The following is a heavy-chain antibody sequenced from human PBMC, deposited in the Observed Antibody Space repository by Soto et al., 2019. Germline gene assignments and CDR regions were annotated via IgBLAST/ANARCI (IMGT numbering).Heavy chain of an antibody. CDR3: AGGGVRGVITRTRDYYGMDV. CDR2: IYPGDSDT. V-gene: IGHV5-51*01. CDR1: GYRFTSYW. D-gene: IGHD3-10*01. Sequence: PGESQKISCQGSGYRFTSYWIGWVRQMPGKGLEWMGIIYPGDSDTRYSPSFQGQVTISADKSISTAYLQWSSLKASDTAMYYCAGGGVRGVITRTRDYYGMDVWGQGTTVTVSS. J-gene: IGHJ6*02.